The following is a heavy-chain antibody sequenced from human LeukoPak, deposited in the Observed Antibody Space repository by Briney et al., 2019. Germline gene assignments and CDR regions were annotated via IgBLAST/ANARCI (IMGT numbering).Heavy chain of an antibody. D-gene: IGHD4-17*01. CDR3: AREDYDDDGWYFVL. CDR2: IKSDGTST. J-gene: IGHJ2*01. V-gene: IGHV3-74*01. Sequence: GGSLRLSCAASGFTFRRHWMHWVRQAPGKGLVWVSRIKSDGTSTTYADSVKGRFTISRDNAKNTLYLQMTSLRVEDTAEYFCAREDYDDDGWYFVLWGRGTLVTVSS. CDR1: GFTFRRHW.